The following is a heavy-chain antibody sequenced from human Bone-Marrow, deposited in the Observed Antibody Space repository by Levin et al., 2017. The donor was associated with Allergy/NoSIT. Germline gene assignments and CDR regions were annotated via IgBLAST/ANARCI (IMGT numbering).Heavy chain of an antibody. CDR2: VYDSETT. D-gene: IGHD2/OR15-2a*01. V-gene: IGHV4-59*01. J-gene: IGHJ4*02. Sequence: SETLSLTCAVSSGSTTSASWSWIRQPPGKGLEWIGCVYDSETTTYNPSLRSRAKISLDTSKKEFSLNLNSVTAADTAVYYCARGSLEVIAAAWATFDYWGQGRLVTVSS. CDR1: SGSTTSAS. CDR3: ARGSLEVIAAAWATFDY.